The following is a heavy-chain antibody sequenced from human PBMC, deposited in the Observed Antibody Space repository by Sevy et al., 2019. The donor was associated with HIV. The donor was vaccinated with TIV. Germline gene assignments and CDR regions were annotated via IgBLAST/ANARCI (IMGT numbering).Heavy chain of an antibody. Sequence: GGSLRLSCAASGFTFSDYWMSWVRQAPEKGLEWVANIKQDGSKKYYVDSGKGRFIMSRYNAKNSLYLEMNSLRAEDTAVYYCARLKLHYDPYYFDLWGQGTLVTVSS. J-gene: IGHJ4*02. CDR3: ARLKLHYDPYYFDL. V-gene: IGHV3-7*01. CDR1: GFTFSDYW. D-gene: IGHD3-16*01. CDR2: IKQDGSKK.